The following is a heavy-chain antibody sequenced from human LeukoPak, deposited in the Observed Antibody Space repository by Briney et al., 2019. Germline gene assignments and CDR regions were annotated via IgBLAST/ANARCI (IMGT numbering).Heavy chain of an antibody. CDR2: IKQDGSEI. J-gene: IGHJ4*02. D-gene: IGHD3-10*01. CDR3: ARTPDGVDY. Sequence: GSLSLSCAASGFTFSNYWMTRVRQAPGKGLEWVANIKQDGSEIFYVDSVKGRFTISRDNARNSLYLQMNSLRAEDTAVYYCARTPDGVDYWGQGTLVTVSS. V-gene: IGHV3-7*01. CDR1: GFTFSNYW.